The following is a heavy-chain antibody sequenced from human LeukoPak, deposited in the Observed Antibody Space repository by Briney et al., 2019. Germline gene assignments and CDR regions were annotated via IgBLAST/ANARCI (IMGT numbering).Heavy chain of an antibody. D-gene: IGHD5-12*01. J-gene: IGHJ4*02. Sequence: GGSLRLSCAASGFTFSSYWMHWVRQAPGKGLVWVSRITGDGSSTTYADSVKGRFTISRDNAKNTLYLQMNSLRAEDTAVYYYARDRGYVPDYWGQGTLVTVPS. CDR1: GFTFSSYW. CDR3: ARDRGYVPDY. CDR2: ITGDGSST. V-gene: IGHV3-74*01.